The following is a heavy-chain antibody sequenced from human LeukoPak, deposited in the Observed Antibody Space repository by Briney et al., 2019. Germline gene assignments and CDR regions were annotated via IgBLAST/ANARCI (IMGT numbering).Heavy chain of an antibody. CDR1: GGSLSSGDYY. J-gene: IGHJ4*02. D-gene: IGHD4-17*01. CDR2: IYYGGST. V-gene: IGHV4-30-4*01. CDR3: ASPRGDCGDYSFDY. Sequence: PSQTLSLTCTVSGGSLSSGDYYWNWIRQPPGKGLEWIGDIYYGGSTNYNPSLKSRVSISVDTSKNQFSLKLSSVTAADTAVYYCASPRGDCGDYSFDYWGQGTLVTVSS.